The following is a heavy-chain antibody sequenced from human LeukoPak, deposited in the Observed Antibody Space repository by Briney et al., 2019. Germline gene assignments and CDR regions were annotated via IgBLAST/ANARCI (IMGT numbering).Heavy chain of an antibody. Sequence: ASVKVSCKASGYTFTGYYMHWVRQAPGQGLEWMGWINPNSGGTNYGQKFQGRVTMTRDTSISTAYMELRRLRSDDTAVYYCARGVYYDLWSGRGPYFDYWGQGTLVTVAT. CDR2: INPNSGGT. CDR3: ARGVYYDLWSGRGPYFDY. V-gene: IGHV1-2*02. J-gene: IGHJ4*02. D-gene: IGHD3-3*01. CDR1: GYTFTGYY.